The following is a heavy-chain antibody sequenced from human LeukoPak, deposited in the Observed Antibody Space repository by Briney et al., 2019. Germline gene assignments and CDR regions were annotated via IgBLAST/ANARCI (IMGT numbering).Heavy chain of an antibody. J-gene: IGHJ4*02. Sequence: GSLRLSCVASGFTFSRFEMNWVRQAPGKGLEWIGNIYYSGSTYYNPSLKSRVTISVDTSKNQFSLKLSSVTAADTAVYYCARGSGYYRPRGVDYWGQGTLVTVSS. CDR2: IYYSGST. D-gene: IGHD3-22*01. CDR3: ARGSGYYRPRGVDY. V-gene: IGHV4-59*04. CDR1: GFTFSRFE.